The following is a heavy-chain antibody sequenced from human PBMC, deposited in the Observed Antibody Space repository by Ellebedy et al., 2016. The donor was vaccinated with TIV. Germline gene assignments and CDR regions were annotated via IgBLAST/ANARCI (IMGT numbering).Heavy chain of an antibody. CDR1: GGSISSSSYY. CDR3: ARIGGSGWYFSD. D-gene: IGHD6-19*01. Sequence: SETLSLXXTVSGGSISSSSYYWGWIRQPPGKGLEWIGSIYYSGSTYYNPSLKSRVTISVDTSKNQFSLKLSSVTAADTAVYYCARIGGSGWYFSDWGQGTLVTVSS. J-gene: IGHJ4*02. CDR2: IYYSGST. V-gene: IGHV4-39*01.